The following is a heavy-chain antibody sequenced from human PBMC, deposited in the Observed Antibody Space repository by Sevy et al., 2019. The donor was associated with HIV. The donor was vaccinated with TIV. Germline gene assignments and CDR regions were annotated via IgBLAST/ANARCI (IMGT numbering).Heavy chain of an antibody. J-gene: IGHJ4*02. V-gene: IGHV3-49*03. Sequence: GGSLRLSCTASGFRFGDYAMSWFRQAPGKGLEWIGFIRSKAYGGTTDYAASVKGRFTISRDDFKSIAYLQMNNLKTDDTAMYYCSRSGLLWFGAPSPFDSWGQGTLVTVSS. CDR2: IRSKAYGGTT. D-gene: IGHD3-10*01. CDR1: GFRFGDYA. CDR3: SRSGLLWFGAPSPFDS.